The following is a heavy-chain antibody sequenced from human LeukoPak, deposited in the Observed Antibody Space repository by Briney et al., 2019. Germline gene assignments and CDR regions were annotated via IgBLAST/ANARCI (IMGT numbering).Heavy chain of an antibody. CDR1: GFTFSSYW. J-gene: IGHJ4*02. D-gene: IGHD1-26*01. CDR3: AKDARVGATDY. Sequence: GGSLRLSCAASGFTFSSYWMSWVRQAPGNGLEWVANIKQDGGEKYYVDSVKGRFTISRDNAKNSLYLQMNSLRAEDTAVYYCAKDARVGATDYWGQGTLVTVSS. V-gene: IGHV3-7*01. CDR2: IKQDGGEK.